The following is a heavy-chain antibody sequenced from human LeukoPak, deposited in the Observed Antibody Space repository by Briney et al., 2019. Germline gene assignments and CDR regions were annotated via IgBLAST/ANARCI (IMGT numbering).Heavy chain of an antibody. CDR2: ISFDGSDK. CDR1: GGTFSSYA. Sequence: SCKASGGTFSSYAMHWVRQAPGKGLEWVAVISFDGSDKFYADSVKGRFTISRDNSKNTLYLQLNSPRAEDTAVYYCATQPCSGGRCYLLHWGQGTLVTVSS. D-gene: IGHD2-15*01. V-gene: IGHV3-30*04. CDR3: ATQPCSGGRCYLLH. J-gene: IGHJ4*02.